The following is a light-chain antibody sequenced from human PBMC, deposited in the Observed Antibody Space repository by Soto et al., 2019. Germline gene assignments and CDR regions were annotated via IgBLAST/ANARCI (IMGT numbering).Light chain of an antibody. V-gene: IGKV3-15*01. CDR1: QSVSSN. J-gene: IGKJ1*01. CDR3: RQYNNWPWT. CDR2: DAS. Sequence: EIVMTHSPATLSVSPGERATLSCRASQSVSSNLAWYQQKPGQAPRLLIYDASTRATGIPARFRGSGSGTEFTLTISSLQSEDFAVYYCRQYNNWPWTFGQGTKVDNK.